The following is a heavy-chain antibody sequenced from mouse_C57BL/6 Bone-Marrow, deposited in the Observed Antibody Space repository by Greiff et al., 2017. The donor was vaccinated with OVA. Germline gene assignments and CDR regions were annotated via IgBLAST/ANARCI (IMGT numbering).Heavy chain of an antibody. CDR2: IYPGDGDT. Sequence: QVQLQQSGPELVKPGASVKISCKASGYAFSSSWMNWVKQRPGKGLEWIGRIYPGDGDTNYNGKFKGKATLTVDKPSSTAYMQLSSLTSEDSAVYYCARTYYYGFDYWGQGTTLTVSS. CDR1: GYAFSSSW. D-gene: IGHD1-1*01. V-gene: IGHV1-82*01. J-gene: IGHJ2*01. CDR3: ARTYYYGFDY.